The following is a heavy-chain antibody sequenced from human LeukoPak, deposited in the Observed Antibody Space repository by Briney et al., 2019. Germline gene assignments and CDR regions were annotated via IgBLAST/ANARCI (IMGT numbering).Heavy chain of an antibody. CDR2: INHSGST. V-gene: IGHV4-34*01. CDR1: GGSFSGYY. J-gene: IGHJ4*02. D-gene: IGHD6-19*01. CDR3: ASRSVSDSSTNDY. Sequence: SETLSLTCAVYGGSFSGYYWSWIRQPPGKGLEWIGEINHSGSTNYNPSLKSRVTISVDTSKNQFSLKLSSVTAADTAVYYCASRSVSDSSTNDYWGQGPLVTVSS.